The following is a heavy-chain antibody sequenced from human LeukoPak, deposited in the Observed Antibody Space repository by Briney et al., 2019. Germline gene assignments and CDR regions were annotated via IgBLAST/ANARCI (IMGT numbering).Heavy chain of an antibody. V-gene: IGHV1-69*06. Sequence: GSSVKVSCKASGGTFSRYAISWVRQAPGQGLEWMGGIIPIFGTPNYAQKFQGRVTIPAANTTSTVYMDVSSLRSEDTGVYYCARLVVPAARGDYYYYGMDVWGKGTTVTVSS. CDR3: ARLVVPAARGDYYYYGMDV. CDR2: IIPIFGTP. CDR1: GGTFSRYA. D-gene: IGHD2-2*01. J-gene: IGHJ6*04.